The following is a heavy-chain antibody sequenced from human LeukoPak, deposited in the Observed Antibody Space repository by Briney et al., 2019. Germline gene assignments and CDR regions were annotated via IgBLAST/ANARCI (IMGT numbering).Heavy chain of an antibody. V-gene: IGHV3-23*01. CDR1: GFTFSTYW. CDR2: ISGSGGST. J-gene: IGHJ4*02. Sequence: GGSLRLSCAASGFTFSTYWMTWVRQAPGKGLEWVSAISGSGGSTYYADSVKGRFTISRDNSKNTLYLQMNSLRAEDTAVYYCAKELLWFGELNYWGQGTLVTVSS. CDR3: AKELLWFGELNY. D-gene: IGHD3-10*01.